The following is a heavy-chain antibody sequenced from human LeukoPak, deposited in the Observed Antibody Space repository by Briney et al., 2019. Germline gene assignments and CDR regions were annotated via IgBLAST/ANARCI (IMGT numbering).Heavy chain of an antibody. V-gene: IGHV3-23*01. J-gene: IGHJ1*01. Sequence: GGSLRLSCGASGFTFRGYAMSWVRQAPGKGLEWVSGISESSRFIHHADSVKGRFTISRDDSTNTLHLQMNSLKAEDTAVYYCAKSAYAGYDWGYMGQSWGQGTLVTVSS. CDR3: AKSAYAGYDWGYMGQS. CDR2: ISESSRFI. D-gene: IGHD5-12*01. CDR1: GFTFRGYA.